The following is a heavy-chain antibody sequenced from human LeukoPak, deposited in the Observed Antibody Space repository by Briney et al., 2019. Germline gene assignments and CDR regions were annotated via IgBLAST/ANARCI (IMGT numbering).Heavy chain of an antibody. J-gene: IGHJ3*02. CDR3: ASDSRKQQLSGRAFDI. Sequence: GGSLRLSCAASGFTFSSYAMHWVRQAPGKGLEWVAVISYDGSNKYYADSVKGRFTISRDNSKNTLYLQMNSLRAEDTAVYYCASDSRKQQLSGRAFDIWGQGPMVTVSS. D-gene: IGHD6-13*01. CDR2: ISYDGSNK. V-gene: IGHV3-30*04. CDR1: GFTFSSYA.